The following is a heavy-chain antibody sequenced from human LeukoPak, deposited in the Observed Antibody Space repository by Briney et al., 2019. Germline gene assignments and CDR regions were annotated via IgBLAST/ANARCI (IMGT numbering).Heavy chain of an antibody. CDR3: ARDPITMIVVIITDWFFDL. V-gene: IGHV3-48*01. D-gene: IGHD3-22*01. J-gene: IGHJ2*01. Sequence: GGSLRLSCVASASTFSSYSMNWVRQAPGKGLEWVSYISSSSSAIYYADSVKGRFTISKDNAKNSLYLQMNSLRAEDTAVYYCARDPITMIVVIITDWFFDLWGRGTLVTVSS. CDR1: ASTFSSYS. CDR2: ISSSSSAI.